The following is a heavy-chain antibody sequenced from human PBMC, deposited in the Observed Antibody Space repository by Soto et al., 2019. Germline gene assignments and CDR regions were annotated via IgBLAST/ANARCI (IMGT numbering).Heavy chain of an antibody. V-gene: IGHV3-66*01. CDR1: GFTVSTKY. J-gene: IGHJ4*02. D-gene: IGHD3-16*01. CDR3: LIDPWGADY. CDR2: IYSGGST. Sequence: EVQLVESGGGLVQPGGSLRLSCAASGFTVSTKYMSWVRQAPGKGLEWVSVIYSGGSTFYADSVRGRVTISRDNSKNTVNRQMSSLRAEDTAVDYCLIDPWGADYWGQGTLGTGSS.